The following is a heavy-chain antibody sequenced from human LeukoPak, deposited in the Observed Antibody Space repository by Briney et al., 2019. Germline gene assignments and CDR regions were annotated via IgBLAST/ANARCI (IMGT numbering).Heavy chain of an antibody. V-gene: IGHV4-34*01. D-gene: IGHD2-15*01. CDR3: ARGIVLLVAACFDP. CDR1: GGSFSGYY. Sequence: SETLSLTCGVYGGSFSGYYWSWIRQPPGKGLDWIGEVNHSGSANYNPSLKSRVTISVDTSKTQFSLKLSSVTAADTAVYYCARGIVLLVAACFDPWGQGTLVTVSS. J-gene: IGHJ5*02. CDR2: VNHSGSA.